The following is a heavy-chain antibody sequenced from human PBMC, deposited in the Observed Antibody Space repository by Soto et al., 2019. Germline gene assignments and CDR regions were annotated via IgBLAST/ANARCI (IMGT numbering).Heavy chain of an antibody. CDR2: IYYSGST. V-gene: IGHV4-39*07. CDR1: GGSISSSSYY. Sequence: SETLSLTCTVSGGSISSSSYYWGWIRQPPGKGLEWIGSIYYSGSTYYNPSLKSRVTISVDTSKNQFSLKLSSVTAADTAVYYCATPANDFWSGYYAFDIWGQGTMVTVSS. D-gene: IGHD3-3*01. CDR3: ATPANDFWSGYYAFDI. J-gene: IGHJ3*02.